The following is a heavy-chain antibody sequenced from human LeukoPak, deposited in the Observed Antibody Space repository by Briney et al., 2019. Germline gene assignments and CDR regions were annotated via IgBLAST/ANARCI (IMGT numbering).Heavy chain of an antibody. J-gene: IGHJ4*02. CDR3: ARGATDYGGNLYFDY. V-gene: IGHV1-8*01. Sequence: GASVKVSCKASGYTFTSYDINWVRQATGQGLEWMGWMNPNSGNTGYAQKFQGRVTMTRNTSISTAYMELSSLRSEDTAAYYCARGATDYGGNLYFDYWGQGTLVTVSS. CDR2: MNPNSGNT. D-gene: IGHD4-23*01. CDR1: GYTFTSYD.